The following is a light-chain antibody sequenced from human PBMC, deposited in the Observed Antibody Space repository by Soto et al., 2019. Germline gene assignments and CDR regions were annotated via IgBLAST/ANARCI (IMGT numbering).Light chain of an antibody. CDR3: QSYDNSLSHVV. Sequence: QSVLTQPPSVSGAPGQRVTIPCTGSNSNIGSFYDVHWYQQLPGTVPKLLIYGDNDRPSGVPDRFSGSKSGTSASLAITGLQAEDEADYYSQSYDNSLSHVVFGGGTKLTVL. CDR1: NSNIGSFYD. J-gene: IGLJ2*01. CDR2: GDN. V-gene: IGLV1-40*01.